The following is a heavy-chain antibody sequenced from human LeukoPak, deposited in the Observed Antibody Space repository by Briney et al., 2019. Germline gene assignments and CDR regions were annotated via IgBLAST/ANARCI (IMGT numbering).Heavy chain of an antibody. CDR3: AKDRERGNLYYFDY. J-gene: IGHJ4*02. CDR2: ISGSGGST. D-gene: IGHD4-23*01. V-gene: IGHV3-23*01. Sequence: GGSLRLSCAASGFTFSSYGMSWVRQAPGKGLEWVSAISGSGGSTYYADSVKGRFTISRDNSKNTLYLQMNSLRAEDTAAYYCAKDRERGNLYYFDYWGQGNLVTVSS. CDR1: GFTFSSYG.